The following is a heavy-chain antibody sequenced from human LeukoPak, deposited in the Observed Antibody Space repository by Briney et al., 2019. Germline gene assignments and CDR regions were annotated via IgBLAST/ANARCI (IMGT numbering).Heavy chain of an antibody. CDR3: AKDLGSSSLYQIYYYYYMDV. V-gene: IGHV3-23*01. CDR1: GFTFSSYA. J-gene: IGHJ6*03. D-gene: IGHD6-13*01. CDR2: ISGSGGST. Sequence: GGSLRLSCAASGFTFSSYAMSWVRQAPGKGLEWVSAISGSGGSTYYADSVKGRFTISRDNSKNTLYLQMNSLRAEDTAVYYCAKDLGSSSLYQIYYYYYMDVWGKGTTVTVSS.